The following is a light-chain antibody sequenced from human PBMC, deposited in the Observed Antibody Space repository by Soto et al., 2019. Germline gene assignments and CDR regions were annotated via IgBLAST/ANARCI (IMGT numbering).Light chain of an antibody. CDR1: QSISNY. CDR2: IAS. V-gene: IGKV1-9*01. J-gene: IGKJ5*01. CDR3: QQVNSYPIT. Sequence: DIQITQSPSSLSASVGDRVTITCRASQSISNYLAWYQQKPGRAPKLLIYIASTLQSGVPSRFSGSYSGTEFTLTITSLQPEDFATYYCQQVNSYPITFGQGTRLEIK.